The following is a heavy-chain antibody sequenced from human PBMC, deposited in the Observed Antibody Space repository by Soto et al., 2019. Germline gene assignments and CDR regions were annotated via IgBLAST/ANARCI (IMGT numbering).Heavy chain of an antibody. CDR1: GFTFSDYA. CDR3: AKVAGGLGYFDL. J-gene: IGHJ2*01. Sequence: EVQLLESGGGLARPGGSLRLSCVASGFTFSDYAMTWVRQAPGKGLEWVATISATGGNIEYTDSLKGRFTISRDNSKNTLYLQLNGLTSDDTAVHYCAKVAGGLGYFDLWGRGTRVTVSS. CDR2: ISATGGNI. D-gene: IGHD3-16*01. V-gene: IGHV3-23*01.